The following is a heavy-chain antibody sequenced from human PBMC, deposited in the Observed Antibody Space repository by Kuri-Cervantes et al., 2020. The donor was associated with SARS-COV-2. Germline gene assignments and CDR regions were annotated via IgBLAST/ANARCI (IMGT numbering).Heavy chain of an antibody. CDR2: INHSGST. V-gene: IGHV4-34*01. Sequence: SETQSLTCVVYDGSFSGYSWTWIRQPPGKGLEWIGEINHSGSTNYNPSLKSRVTISVDTSKNQFSLKLSSVTAADTAVYYCARGRGSSWRLNAFDIWGQGTMVTASS. J-gene: IGHJ3*02. CDR3: ARGRGSSWRLNAFDI. D-gene: IGHD6-13*01. CDR1: DGSFSGYS.